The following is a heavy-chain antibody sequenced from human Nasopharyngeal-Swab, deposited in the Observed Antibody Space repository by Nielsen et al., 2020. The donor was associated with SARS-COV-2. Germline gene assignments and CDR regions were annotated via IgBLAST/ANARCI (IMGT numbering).Heavy chain of an antibody. CDR1: GFTFDDYA. J-gene: IGHJ6*02. CDR3: AKDTFHYYGDYYGMDV. V-gene: IGHV3-9*01. CDR2: ISWNSGSI. Sequence: SLKISCAASGFTFDDYAMHWVRQAPGRGLEWVSGISWNSGSIGYADSVKGRFTISRDNAKNSLYLQMNGLRAEDTALYYCAKDTFHYYGDYYGMDVWGQGTTVTVSS. D-gene: IGHD3-10*01.